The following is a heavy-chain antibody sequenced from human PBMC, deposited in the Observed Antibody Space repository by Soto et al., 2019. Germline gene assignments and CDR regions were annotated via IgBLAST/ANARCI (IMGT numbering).Heavy chain of an antibody. D-gene: IGHD3-9*01. CDR3: ARDVPYYDILTGYYRTLDV. J-gene: IGHJ6*02. CDR1: GGSVSSGSYY. V-gene: IGHV4-61*01. CDR2: IYCSGST. Sequence: SETLSLTCAVSGGSVSSGSYYWSWIRQPPGKGLEWIGYIYCSGSTNYNPSLKSRVTISVDTSKNQFSLKLSSVTAADTAVYYCARDVPYYDILTGYYRTLDVWGQGTTVTVSS.